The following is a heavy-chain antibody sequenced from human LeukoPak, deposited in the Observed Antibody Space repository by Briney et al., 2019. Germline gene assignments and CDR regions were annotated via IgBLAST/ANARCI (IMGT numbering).Heavy chain of an antibody. CDR2: IKSKTDGGTT. J-gene: IGHJ3*02. D-gene: IGHD3-10*01. CDR1: GFTFSNAW. V-gene: IGHV3-15*01. Sequence: PGGSLRLSCAASGFTFSNAWMSWVRQAPGKGLEWVGRIKSKTDGGTTDYAAPVKGRFTISRDDSKNTLYLQMNSLKTEDTAVYYCAREYYYGSGSYTRPDAFDIWGQGTMVTVSS. CDR3: AREYYYGSGSYTRPDAFDI.